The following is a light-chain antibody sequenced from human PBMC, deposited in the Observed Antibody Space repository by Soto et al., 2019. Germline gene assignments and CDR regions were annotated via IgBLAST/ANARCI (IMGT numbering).Light chain of an antibody. Sequence: LTQPASMSGSPGQSITISCTGTSSDVGSYNLVSWYQQFPDKAPKLIIYDGSERPSGVSDRFSGSKSGNTASLTISGLRAEDEAEYHCSSYADSSNYVFGTGTKVTVL. V-gene: IGLV2-23*01. J-gene: IGLJ1*01. CDR2: DGS. CDR3: SSYADSSNYV. CDR1: SSDVGSYNL.